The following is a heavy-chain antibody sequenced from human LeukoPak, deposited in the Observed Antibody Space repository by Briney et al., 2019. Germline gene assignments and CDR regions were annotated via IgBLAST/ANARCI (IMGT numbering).Heavy chain of an antibody. Sequence: HPGASLRLSCAASGFTFSSYAMSWVRQAPGKGLEWVSAISGSGGSTYYADSVKGRFTISRDNSKNTLYLQMNSLRAEDTAVYYCAKVRGTHSGSYVWDYWGQGTLVTVSS. CDR1: GFTFSSYA. V-gene: IGHV3-23*01. J-gene: IGHJ4*02. CDR2: ISGSGGST. CDR3: AKVRGTHSGSYVWDY. D-gene: IGHD1-26*01.